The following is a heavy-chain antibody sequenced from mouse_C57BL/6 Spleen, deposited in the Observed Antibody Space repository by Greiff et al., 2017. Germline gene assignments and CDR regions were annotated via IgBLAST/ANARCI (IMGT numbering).Heavy chain of an antibody. CDR2: IWSGGST. CDR3: ARGGTPGYFDY. D-gene: IGHD3-3*01. V-gene: IGHV2-2*01. J-gene: IGHJ2*01. Sequence: VHLVESGPGLVQPSQSLSITCTVSGFSLTSYGVHWVRQSPGKGLEWLGGIWSGGSTDYNAAFISRLSISKDISKSQVFFKMNSLQADDTAIYYCARGGTPGYFDYWGQGTTLTVSS. CDR1: GFSLTSYG.